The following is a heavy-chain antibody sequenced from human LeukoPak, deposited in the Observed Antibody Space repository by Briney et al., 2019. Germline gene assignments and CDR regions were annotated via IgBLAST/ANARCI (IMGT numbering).Heavy chain of an antibody. CDR3: AGLIRPGWFDP. CDR1: GASISSSTDY. Sequence: PSETLSLTCTVSGASISSSTDYWGWIRQPPGKGLEWIANIYYSGSTYNNPSLKSRVTISVDTSKNQFSLKLSSVTAADTAVYYCAGLIRPGWFDPWGQGTLVTVSS. V-gene: IGHV4-39*01. D-gene: IGHD1-14*01. CDR2: IYYSGST. J-gene: IGHJ5*02.